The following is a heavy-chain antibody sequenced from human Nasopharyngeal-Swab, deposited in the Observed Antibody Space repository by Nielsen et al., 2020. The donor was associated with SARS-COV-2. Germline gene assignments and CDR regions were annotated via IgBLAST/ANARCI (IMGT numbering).Heavy chain of an antibody. CDR2: IWYDGSNK. D-gene: IGHD3-22*01. CDR1: GFTFSSYG. CDR3: AKIRITMIVVVPNDY. J-gene: IGHJ4*02. Sequence: GGFLRLSCAASGFTFSSYGMHWVRQAPGKGLEWVAVIWYDGSNKYYADSVKGRFTISRDNSKNTLYLQMNSLRAEDTAVYYCAKIRITMIVVVPNDYWGQGTLVTVSS. V-gene: IGHV3-33*06.